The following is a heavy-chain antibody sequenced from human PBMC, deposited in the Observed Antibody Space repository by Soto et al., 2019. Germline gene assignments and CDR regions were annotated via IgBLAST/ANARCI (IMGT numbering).Heavy chain of an antibody. CDR1: GCTFSSYA. Sequence: GGSLRLSCSGSGCTFSSYAMHWVRQATGKGLEYVSAISSNGGSTYYADSVKGRFTISRDNSKNTLYLQMSSLRAEDTAVYYCVNLGYCSGGSCYRAADYWGQGTLVTVSS. V-gene: IGHV3-64D*08. J-gene: IGHJ4*02. CDR2: ISSNGGST. CDR3: VNLGYCSGGSCYRAADY. D-gene: IGHD2-15*01.